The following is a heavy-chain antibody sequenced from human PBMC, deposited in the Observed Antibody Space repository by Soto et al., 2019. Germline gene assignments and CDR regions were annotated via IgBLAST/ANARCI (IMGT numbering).Heavy chain of an antibody. CDR2: ISSSGSTI. D-gene: IGHD3-10*01. Sequence: GGCLRVSCAASGVRLCSYGINWVRKYTGKGLEWVSYISSSGSTIYYADSVKGRFTISRDNAKNSLYLQMNSLRAEDTAVYYCARDSALLWFGELRSYGMDVWGQGTTVTVSS. J-gene: IGHJ6*02. CDR1: GVRLCSYG. V-gene: IGHV3-48*03. CDR3: ARDSALLWFGELRSYGMDV.